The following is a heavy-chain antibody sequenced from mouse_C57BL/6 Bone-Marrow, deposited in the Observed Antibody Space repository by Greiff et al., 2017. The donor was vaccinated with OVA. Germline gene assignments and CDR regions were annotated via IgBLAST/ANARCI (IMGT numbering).Heavy chain of an antibody. D-gene: IGHD1-1*01. CDR3: ARGGYGSKVPYYFDY. CDR2: IYPGSGNT. J-gene: IGHJ2*01. Sequence: LMESGPELVKPGASVKISCKASGYTFTDYYINWVKQRPGQGLEWIGWIYPGSGNTKYNEKFKGKATLTVDTSSSTAYMQLSSLASEDSAVYFGARGGYGSKVPYYFDYWGQGTTLTVSS. V-gene: IGHV1-84*01. CDR1: GYTFTDYY.